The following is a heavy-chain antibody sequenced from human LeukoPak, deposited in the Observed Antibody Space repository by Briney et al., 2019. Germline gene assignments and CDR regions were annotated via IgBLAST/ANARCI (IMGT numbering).Heavy chain of an antibody. CDR2: ISWNSGSI. V-gene: IGHV3-9*01. J-gene: IGHJ5*02. CDR1: GFTFDDYA. CDR3: AGGSGLLWFGEFFVS. Sequence: GRSLRLSCAASGFTFDDYAMHWVRQAPGKGLEWVSGISWNSGSIGYADSVKGRFTISRDNAKNSLYLQMNSLRAEDTAVYYCAGGSGLLWFGEFFVSWGQGTLVTVSS. D-gene: IGHD3-10*01.